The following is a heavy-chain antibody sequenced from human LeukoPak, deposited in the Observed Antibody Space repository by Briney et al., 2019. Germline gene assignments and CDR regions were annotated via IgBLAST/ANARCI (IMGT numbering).Heavy chain of an antibody. J-gene: IGHJ4*02. Sequence: GGSLRLSCAASGFTFSSYSMNRVRQAAGTGVEGGSYISSSISTRYYAASVQARFNIPSDNAKKSLNLQMNSLRAEAKAVYYCSRGYCSGGSFYSDYWVRGTLVT. CDR1: GFTFSSYS. CDR2: ISSSISTR. D-gene: IGHD2-15*01. V-gene: IGHV3-48*01. CDR3: SRGYCSGGSFYSDY.